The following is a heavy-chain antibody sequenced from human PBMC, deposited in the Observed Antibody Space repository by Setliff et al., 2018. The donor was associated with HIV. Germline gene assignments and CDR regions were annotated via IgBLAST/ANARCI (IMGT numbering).Heavy chain of an antibody. Sequence: GASVKVSCKASGYTFTSYGISWVRQAPGQGLEWMGWISAYNGNTNYAQKLQGRVTMTTDTSTSTAYMELRSLRSGDTAVYYCARSDCSSVRCYLGHAFEIWGQGTMVTVSS. CDR1: GYTFTSYG. V-gene: IGHV1-18*01. D-gene: IGHD2-15*01. CDR2: ISAYNGNT. J-gene: IGHJ3*02. CDR3: ARSDCSSVRCYLGHAFEI.